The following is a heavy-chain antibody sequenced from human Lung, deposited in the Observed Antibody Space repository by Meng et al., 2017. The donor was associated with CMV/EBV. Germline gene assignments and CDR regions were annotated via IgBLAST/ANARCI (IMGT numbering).Heavy chain of an antibody. Sequence: GESXKISCAASEFAFNTYWMIWVRQAPGKGLEWVSFIRYDGSNTYYADSVKGRFSISRDNSENMLYLQMGSLRPEDTAVYYCAKGLSNYDSWGGCDHWGQGTLVTVSS. CDR2: IRYDGSNT. CDR3: AKGLSNYDSWGGCDH. CDR1: EFAFNTYW. V-gene: IGHV3-30*02. J-gene: IGHJ4*02. D-gene: IGHD3-3*01.